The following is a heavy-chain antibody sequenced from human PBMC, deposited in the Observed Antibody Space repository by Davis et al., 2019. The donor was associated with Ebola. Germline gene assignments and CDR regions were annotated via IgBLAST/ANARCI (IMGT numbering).Heavy chain of an antibody. D-gene: IGHD6-13*01. Sequence: GESLKISCAASTFTFSHYAEHWVRQAPGKGPEWVSSISSSASYKNYADSVKGRFTISRDNSKNTVFLQMNSLRAEDTAVYYCARGFRDSTRWSYFDYWGQGTLVTVSS. CDR2: ISSSASYK. CDR1: TFTFSHYA. CDR3: ARGFRDSTRWSYFDY. V-gene: IGHV3-21*04. J-gene: IGHJ4*02.